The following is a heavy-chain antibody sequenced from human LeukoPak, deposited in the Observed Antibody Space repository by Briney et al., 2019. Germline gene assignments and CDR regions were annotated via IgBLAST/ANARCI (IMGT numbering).Heavy chain of an antibody. D-gene: IGHD2-15*01. Sequence: GGSLRLSCAASGFTFSNYSMNWVRQAPGKGLEWVSSISSSSSYIYYADSVKGRFTISRDNAKNSLYLQMNSLRAEDTAVYYCARDFCSGGSCYTYEFDYWGQGTLVTVSS. J-gene: IGHJ4*02. CDR1: GFTFSNYS. CDR2: ISSSSSYI. CDR3: ARDFCSGGSCYTYEFDY. V-gene: IGHV3-21*01.